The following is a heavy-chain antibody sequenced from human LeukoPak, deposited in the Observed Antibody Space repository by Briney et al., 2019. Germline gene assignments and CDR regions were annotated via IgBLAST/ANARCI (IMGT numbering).Heavy chain of an antibody. CDR1: GFTVSSNY. D-gene: IGHD3-10*01. V-gene: IGHV3-66*01. J-gene: IGHJ3*02. Sequence: GGSLRLSCAASGFTVSSNYMSWVRQAPGKGLEWVSVIYSGGSTYYADSVKGRFTISRDNSKNTLYLQMNSLRAEDTAVYYCAKDTLWPNDAFDIWGQGTMVTVSS. CDR3: AKDTLWPNDAFDI. CDR2: IYSGGST.